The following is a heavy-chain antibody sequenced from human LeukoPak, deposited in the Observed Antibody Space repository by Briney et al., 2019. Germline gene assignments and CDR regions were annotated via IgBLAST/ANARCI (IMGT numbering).Heavy chain of an antibody. CDR3: ARDAYSGYDLVDY. CDR1: EFTFSSYG. D-gene: IGHD5-12*01. Sequence: GGSLRLSCAASEFTFSSYGMHWVRQAPGKGLEWVAVIWYDGSNKYYADSVKGRFTISRDNSKNTLYLQMNSLRAEDTAVYYCARDAYSGYDLVDYWGQGTLVTVSS. V-gene: IGHV3-33*01. CDR2: IWYDGSNK. J-gene: IGHJ4*02.